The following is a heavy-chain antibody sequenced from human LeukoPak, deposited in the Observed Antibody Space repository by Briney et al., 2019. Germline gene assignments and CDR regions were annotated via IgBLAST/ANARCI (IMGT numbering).Heavy chain of an antibody. CDR3: ARYYYDSSGYYYEDYFDY. J-gene: IGHJ4*02. V-gene: IGHV4-59*01. D-gene: IGHD3-22*01. Sequence: SETLSLTCTVSAGSISSYYWSWIRQPPGEGREWIGYIYYSGSTNYNPSLKSRVTISVDTSKNQFSLKLSSVTAADTAVYYCARYYYDSSGYYYEDYFDYWGQGTLVTVSS. CDR1: AGSISSYY. CDR2: IYYSGST.